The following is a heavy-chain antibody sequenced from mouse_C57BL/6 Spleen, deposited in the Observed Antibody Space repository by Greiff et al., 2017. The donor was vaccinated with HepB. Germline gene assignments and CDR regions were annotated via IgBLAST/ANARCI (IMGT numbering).Heavy chain of an antibody. CDR2: IRLKSDNYAT. J-gene: IGHJ3*01. CDR3: TALYDGYCAY. D-gene: IGHD2-3*01. Sequence: EVKLMESGGGLVQPGGSMKLSCVASGFTFSNYWMNWVRQSPEKGLEWVAQIRLKSDNYATHYAESVKGRFTISRDDSKSSVYLQMNNLRAEDTGIYYCTALYDGYCAYWGQGTLVTVSA. CDR1: GFTFSNYW. V-gene: IGHV6-3*01.